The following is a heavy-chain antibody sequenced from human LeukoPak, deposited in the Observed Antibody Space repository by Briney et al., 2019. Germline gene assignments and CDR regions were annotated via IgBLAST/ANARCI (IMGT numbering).Heavy chain of an antibody. Sequence: PGGSLRLSCAASGFTFSSYAMSWVRQALGKGLEWVSAISGSGGSTDYADSVKGRFTISRDNSKNTLYLQMNSLRAEDTAVYYCAKDLAMVLKYRVSWGQGTLVTVSS. CDR1: GFTFSSYA. CDR2: ISGSGGST. V-gene: IGHV3-23*01. J-gene: IGHJ4*02. CDR3: AKDLAMVLKYRVS. D-gene: IGHD3-10*01.